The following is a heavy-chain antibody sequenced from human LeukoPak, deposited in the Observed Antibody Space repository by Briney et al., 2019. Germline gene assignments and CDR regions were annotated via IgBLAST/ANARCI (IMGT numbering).Heavy chain of an antibody. CDR3: ARVPSYASKWYFDY. V-gene: IGHV4-59*01. CDR1: GGSINNYY. D-gene: IGHD2-2*01. J-gene: IGHJ4*02. CDR2: IYYSGST. Sequence: SETLSLTCTVSGGSINNYYWSWIRQPPGKGLEWIGYIYYSGSTNYNPSLKSRVTISVDTSKNQFSLKLSSVTAADTAVYYCARVPSYASKWYFDYWGRGTLVTVSS.